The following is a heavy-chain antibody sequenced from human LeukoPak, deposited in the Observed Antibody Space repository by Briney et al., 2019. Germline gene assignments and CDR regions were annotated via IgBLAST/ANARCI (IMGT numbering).Heavy chain of an antibody. CDR1: GGSIRNYY. V-gene: IGHV4-59*01. CDR2: IYYSGST. Sequence: SETLSLTCLVSGGSIRNYYWNWIRQPPGKGLEWIGYIYYSGSTNYNPSLKSRVTISVDTSKNQFSLKLSSVTAADTAVYHCARDSIDFPFDLWGRGTLVTVSS. J-gene: IGHJ2*01. D-gene: IGHD3-9*01. CDR3: ARDSIDFPFDL.